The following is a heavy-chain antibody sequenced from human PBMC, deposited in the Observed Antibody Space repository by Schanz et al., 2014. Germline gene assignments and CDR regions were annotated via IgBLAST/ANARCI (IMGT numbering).Heavy chain of an antibody. CDR1: GFSVSGNY. V-gene: IGHV3-53*01. CDR2: VHTGGRT. Sequence: EVQLVESGGGLIQPGGSLRLSCAVSGFSVSGNYFSWVRQAPGKGLEFVSMVHTGGRTDYADSVKGRFTISRDNSKNAVFLQMYNLRTEDTAAYFCASRLTVKAFGLWGQGTMVTVS. J-gene: IGHJ3*01. CDR3: ASRLTVKAFGL.